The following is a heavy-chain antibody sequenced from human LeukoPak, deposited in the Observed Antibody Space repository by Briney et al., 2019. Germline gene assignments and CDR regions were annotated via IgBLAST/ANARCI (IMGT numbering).Heavy chain of an antibody. J-gene: IGHJ4*02. D-gene: IGHD3-3*02. Sequence: GASVKVSCKASGYTFTSYGINWVRQAPGQGLEWMGWISPYHGNTTYAQNFQGRLAMTTDKSTTTAYMELRSLTSDDTALYYCAKHFRTPASRRTSPFDSWGQGTLVIVSS. CDR2: ISPYHGNT. CDR1: GYTFTSYG. CDR3: AKHFRTPASRRTSPFDS. V-gene: IGHV1-18*01.